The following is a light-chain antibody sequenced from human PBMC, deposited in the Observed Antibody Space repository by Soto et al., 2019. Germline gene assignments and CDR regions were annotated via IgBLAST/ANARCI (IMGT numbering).Light chain of an antibody. CDR1: SRDVGFYNY. CDR3: SSYSSGSTLV. J-gene: IGLJ1*01. V-gene: IGLV2-14*01. CDR2: GVS. Sequence: QSALTQPASVSGSPGQSVTISCTGTSRDVGFYNYVSWYQQHSGKAPQLMIYGVSNRPSGVSNRFSGSKSDITASLTISGLQAEDEADYYCSSYSSGSTLVFGTGTKLTVL.